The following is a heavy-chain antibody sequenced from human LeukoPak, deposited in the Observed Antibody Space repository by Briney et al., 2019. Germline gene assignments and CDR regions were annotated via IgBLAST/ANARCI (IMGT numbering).Heavy chain of an antibody. CDR1: GFTFSSYA. CDR3: AKELAVAGQDPASFWGYYADY. J-gene: IGHJ4*02. V-gene: IGHV3-23*01. D-gene: IGHD6-19*01. Sequence: GGSLRLSCAASGFTFSSYAMSWVRQAPGKGLEWVSAISGSGGNTYYADSVKGRFTISRDNSKNTLYLQMNSLRAEDTAVYYGAKELAVAGQDPASFWGYYADYWSQGTPVTVSS. CDR2: ISGSGGNT.